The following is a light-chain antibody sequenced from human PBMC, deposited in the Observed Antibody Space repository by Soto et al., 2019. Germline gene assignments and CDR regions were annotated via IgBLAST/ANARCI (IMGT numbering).Light chain of an antibody. CDR3: QQRSNWPWT. Sequence: EIVLTQSPATLSLSPGERATLSCRASQSVSSYLAWYQQKPGQAPRLLIYDASNRATGIPARFSGSGSGTAFTLTISSLEPEDFAVYYCQQRSNWPWTFGQGTKVDI. V-gene: IGKV3-11*01. J-gene: IGKJ1*01. CDR1: QSVSSY. CDR2: DAS.